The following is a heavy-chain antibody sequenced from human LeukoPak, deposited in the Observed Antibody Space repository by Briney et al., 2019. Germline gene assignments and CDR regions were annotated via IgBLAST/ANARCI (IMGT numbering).Heavy chain of an antibody. CDR3: ASPSGSYLNSLINLAFDI. CDR2: IYYSGST. V-gene: IGHV4-39*01. D-gene: IGHD1-26*01. J-gene: IGHJ3*02. Sequence: KPSETLSLTCSVSGGSISSSSYYWGWIRQPPGKGLEWIGSIYYSGSTYYNPSLKSRVTISVDTSKNQFSLKLSSVTAADTAVYYCASPSGSYLNSLINLAFDIWGQGTMVTVSS. CDR1: GGSISSSSYY.